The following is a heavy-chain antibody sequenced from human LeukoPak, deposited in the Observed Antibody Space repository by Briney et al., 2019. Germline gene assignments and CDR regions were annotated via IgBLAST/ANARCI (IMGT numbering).Heavy chain of an antibody. V-gene: IGHV3-30*18. CDR1: GSGYG. D-gene: IGHD4-17*01. Sequence: GRSLRLSCAASGSGYGMHWVRQAPGKGLEWVAFVSFDGSNKYYADSVKGRFSISRDNSENTLYLQMNSLRTDDTAVYHCAKDTYGDYSLEFWGQGTLVTVSS. CDR2: VSFDGSNK. CDR3: AKDTYGDYSLEF. J-gene: IGHJ4*02.